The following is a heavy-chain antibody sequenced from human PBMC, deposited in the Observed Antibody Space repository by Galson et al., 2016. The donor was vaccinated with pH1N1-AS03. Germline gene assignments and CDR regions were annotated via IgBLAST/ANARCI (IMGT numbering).Heavy chain of an antibody. D-gene: IGHD2-15*01. J-gene: IGHJ4*02. Sequence: SLRLSCAASGFSFDSYAMSWVRQAPGKGLEWVSGIDRNSGTIGYTDSVKGRFTISRDNAKNSLYLEMNSLRAEDTALYYCAKSPGYCSAGSCSDQGYFDYWGQGTLVTVSS. CDR3: AKSPGYCSAGSCSDQGYFDY. CDR1: GFSFDSYA. CDR2: IDRNSGTI. V-gene: IGHV3-9*01.